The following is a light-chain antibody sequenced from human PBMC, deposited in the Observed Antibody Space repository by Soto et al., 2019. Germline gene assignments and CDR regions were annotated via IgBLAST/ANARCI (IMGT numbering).Light chain of an antibody. CDR2: DAS. Sequence: EIVLTQSPATLSSFPGDRVTLSCRASQSVNNFFAWYQQKPGQAPRLLIYDASYRAPGIPARFSGSGSGTDFTLTISSLEAEDSAVYYCQQRGSWPATFGPGTKVDIK. V-gene: IGKV3-11*01. CDR1: QSVNNF. J-gene: IGKJ3*01. CDR3: QQRGSWPAT.